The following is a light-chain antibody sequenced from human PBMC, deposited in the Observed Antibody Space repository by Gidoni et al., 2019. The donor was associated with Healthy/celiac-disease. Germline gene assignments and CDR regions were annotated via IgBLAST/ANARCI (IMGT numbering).Light chain of an antibody. Sequence: EIVMTQSPATLSVSPGERATLSCRASQSVSSNLAWYQQKPGQAPRLLIYGASIRATGIPARFSGSGSGTEFTLTISSLQSEDCAVYYCQQYNNWPPPTFGGGTKVEIK. V-gene: IGKV3D-15*01. CDR1: QSVSSN. J-gene: IGKJ4*01. CDR3: QQYNNWPPPT. CDR2: GAS.